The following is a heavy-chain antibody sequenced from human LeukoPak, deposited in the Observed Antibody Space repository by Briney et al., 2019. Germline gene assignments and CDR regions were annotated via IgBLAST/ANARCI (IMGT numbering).Heavy chain of an antibody. CDR3: ARDYPNGAIDY. Sequence: PGGSLRLSCVASGFTVSSNGMSWVRQAPGKGLEWVSIIYNDGSTFYADSVKGRFTISRDNSKNTLYLQMDSLSAEDTAVYYCARDYPNGAIDYWGQGTLVTVSS. V-gene: IGHV3-53*01. CDR2: IYNDGST. D-gene: IGHD4-17*01. CDR1: GFTVSSNG. J-gene: IGHJ4*02.